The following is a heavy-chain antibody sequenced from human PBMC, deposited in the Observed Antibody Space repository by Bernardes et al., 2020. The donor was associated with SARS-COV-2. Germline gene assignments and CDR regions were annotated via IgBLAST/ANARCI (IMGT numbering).Heavy chain of an antibody. V-gene: IGHV4-59*08. D-gene: IGHD3-3*01. Sequence: SETLSLTCTVSGGSIRSYYWSWVRQPPGQGLEWIGSVYSGSTNYNPSLKSRVTISVDTSKNQFSLKLSSVTAADTAVYYCARQDIGAIFGVVITPAGMDVWGQGTTVTVSS. CDR3: ARQDIGAIFGVVITPAGMDV. J-gene: IGHJ6*02. CDR1: GGSIRSYY. CDR2: VYSGST.